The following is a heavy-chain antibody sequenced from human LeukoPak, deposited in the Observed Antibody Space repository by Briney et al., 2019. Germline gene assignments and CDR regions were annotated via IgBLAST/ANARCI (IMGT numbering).Heavy chain of an antibody. J-gene: IGHJ4*02. Sequence: ASVKVSCKASGGTFSSYAIIWVRQAPGHGLEWLGGIIPIFGTANYAQKFQGRVTITTDESTSTPYMELSSLRSEDTAVYYCARDRLRYCSGGSCFNSLDYWGQGTLVTVSS. CDR3: ARDRLRYCSGGSCFNSLDY. D-gene: IGHD2-15*01. CDR2: IIPIFGTA. CDR1: GGTFSSYA. V-gene: IGHV1-69*05.